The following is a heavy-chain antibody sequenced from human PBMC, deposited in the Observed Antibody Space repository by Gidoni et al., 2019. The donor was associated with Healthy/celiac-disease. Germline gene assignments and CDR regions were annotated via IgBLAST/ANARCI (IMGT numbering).Heavy chain of an antibody. J-gene: IGHJ4*02. Sequence: EVQLVESGGVVVQPGGSLRLSCAASGFTFDDSTMHWVRQAPGKGLEWVSLNSWDGSSTYYADSVKGRFTISRDNSKNSLYLQMNSLRTEDTALYYCATTRGGSGSYYPYWGQGTLVTVSS. CDR1: GFTFDDST. V-gene: IGHV3-43*01. CDR3: ATTRGGSGSYYPY. CDR2: NSWDGSST. D-gene: IGHD3-10*01.